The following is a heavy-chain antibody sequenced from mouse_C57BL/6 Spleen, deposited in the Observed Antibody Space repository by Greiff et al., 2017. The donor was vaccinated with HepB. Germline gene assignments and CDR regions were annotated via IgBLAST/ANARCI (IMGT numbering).Heavy chain of an antibody. CDR1: GFTFSSYA. Sequence: EVMLVESGGGLVKPGGSLKLSCAASGFTFSSYAMSWVRQTPEKRLEWVATISDGGSYTYYPDNVKGRFTISRDNAKNKLYLQRSHLKSEDTAMYYCAREATDSSGYVEFAYWGQGTLVTVSA. V-gene: IGHV5-4*01. CDR3: AREATDSSGYVEFAY. J-gene: IGHJ3*01. CDR2: ISDGGSYT. D-gene: IGHD3-2*02.